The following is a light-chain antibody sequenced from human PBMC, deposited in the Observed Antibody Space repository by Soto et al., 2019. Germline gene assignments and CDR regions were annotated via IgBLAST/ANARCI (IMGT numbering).Light chain of an antibody. CDR1: QSISNS. J-gene: IGKJ1*01. CDR2: EAS. CDR3: QQYNGYSST. V-gene: IGKV1-5*01. Sequence: DIQMTQSPPTVSASVGDRVTITCRARQSISNSLAWYQQKPGKAPNLLIYEASSLHSGVPSRFSGSGSGTDFTLTISSLQPDDFATYFCQQYNGYSSTFGQGTKV.